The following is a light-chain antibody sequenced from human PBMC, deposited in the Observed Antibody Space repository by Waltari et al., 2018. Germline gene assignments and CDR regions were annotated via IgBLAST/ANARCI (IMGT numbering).Light chain of an antibody. V-gene: IGKV3-15*01. CDR3: QQYNNWPPLYT. CDR1: QSVSSN. Sequence: EIVMTQSPATLSVSLGERATLSCRASQSVSSNLAWYQQKPGQAPRLLIYGASTRATGIPAMFSGSGSGTEFTLTISSLQSEDFAVYYCQQYNNWPPLYTFGQGTKLEIK. J-gene: IGKJ2*01. CDR2: GAS.